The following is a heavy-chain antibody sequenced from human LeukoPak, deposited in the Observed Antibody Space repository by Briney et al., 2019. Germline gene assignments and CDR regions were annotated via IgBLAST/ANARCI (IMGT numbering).Heavy chain of an antibody. V-gene: IGHV1-18*01. CDR2: ISAYNGNT. CDR3: ARSRFGESPPDY. D-gene: IGHD3-10*01. CDR1: GGTFSSYA. J-gene: IGHJ4*02. Sequence: ASVKVSCKASGGTFSSYAISWVRQAPGQGLEWMGWISAYNGNTNYAQKLQGRVTMTTDTSTSTAYMELRSLRSDDTAVYYCARSRFGESPPDYWGQGTLVTVSS.